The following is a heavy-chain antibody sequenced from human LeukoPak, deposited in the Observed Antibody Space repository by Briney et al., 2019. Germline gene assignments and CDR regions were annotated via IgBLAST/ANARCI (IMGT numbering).Heavy chain of an antibody. D-gene: IGHD3-9*01. V-gene: IGHV4-34*01. CDR2: INHSGST. CDR1: GGSFSGYY. J-gene: IGHJ4*02. CDR3: ARLSGPAGAILTGYSFDY. Sequence: SETLSLTCAVYGGSFSGYYWSWIRQPPGKGLEWIGEINHSGSTNYNPSLKSRVTISVDTSKNQFSLKLSSVTAADTAVYYCARLSGPAGAILTGYSFDYWGQGTLVTVSS.